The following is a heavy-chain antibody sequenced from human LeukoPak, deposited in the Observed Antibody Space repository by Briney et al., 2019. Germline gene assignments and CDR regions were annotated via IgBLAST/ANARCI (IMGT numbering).Heavy chain of an antibody. CDR2: INPSGGST. V-gene: IGHV1-46*01. J-gene: IGHJ3*02. CDR3: ATYGDVARGAFDI. Sequence: ASVKVSCKASGYTFTGYYMHWVRQAPGQGLEWMGIINPSGGSTSYAQKFQGRVTMTRDMSTSTVYMELSSLRSEDTAVYYCATYGDVARGAFDIWGQGTMVTVSS. D-gene: IGHD3-10*01. CDR1: GYTFTGYY.